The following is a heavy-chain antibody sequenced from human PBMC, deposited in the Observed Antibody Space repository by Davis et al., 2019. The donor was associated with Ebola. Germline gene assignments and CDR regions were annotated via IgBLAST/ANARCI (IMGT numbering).Heavy chain of an antibody. Sequence: GGSLRLSCAASGFTFSSYAMTWVRQAPGKGLEWVSYISSSGSTIYYADSVKGRFTISRDNAKNSLYLQMNSLRAEDTAVYYCARDLSGSSSWYLYFQHWGQGTLVTVSS. CDR2: ISSSGSTI. CDR3: ARDLSGSSSWYLYFQH. J-gene: IGHJ1*01. D-gene: IGHD6-13*01. V-gene: IGHV3-48*04. CDR1: GFTFSSYA.